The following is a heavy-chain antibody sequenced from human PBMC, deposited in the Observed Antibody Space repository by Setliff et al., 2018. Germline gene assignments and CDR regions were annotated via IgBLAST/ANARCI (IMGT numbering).Heavy chain of an antibody. CDR1: GFTFSSYA. D-gene: IGHD3-16*02. CDR3: ARDAEYDYVWGSYRSYFDY. V-gene: IGHV3-30-3*01. J-gene: IGHJ4*02. Sequence: LRLSCAASGFTFSSYAMHWVRQAPGKGLEWVAVISYDGSNKYYADSVKGRFTISRDNSKNTLYLQMNSLRAEDTAVYYCARDAEYDYVWGSYRSYFDYWGQGTLVTVSS. CDR2: ISYDGSNK.